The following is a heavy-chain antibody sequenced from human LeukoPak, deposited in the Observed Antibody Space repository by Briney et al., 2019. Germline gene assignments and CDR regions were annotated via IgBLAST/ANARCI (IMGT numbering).Heavy chain of an antibody. CDR3: AKDRVQGSWYFDL. Sequence: GGSLRLSCAASGFTFSSYAMSGVRQAPGKGLEWVSGILGSGGSTFFADSLKGRFTVSRDNSKNTLYLHMNSLGADDTAVYYCAKDRVQGSWYFDLWGRGTLVTVSS. CDR1: GFTFSSYA. V-gene: IGHV3-23*01. J-gene: IGHJ2*01. D-gene: IGHD3-10*01. CDR2: ILGSGGST.